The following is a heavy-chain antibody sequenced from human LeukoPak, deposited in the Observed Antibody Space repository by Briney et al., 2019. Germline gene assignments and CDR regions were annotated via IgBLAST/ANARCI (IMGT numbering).Heavy chain of an antibody. V-gene: IGHV3-30*09. CDR1: GFTFSSYV. D-gene: IGHD2-15*01. CDR2: MSHDGSSK. CDR3: AREGYSSGRAAVLDH. Sequence: GGSLRLSCAASGFTFSSYVTHWVRQAPGKGLEWVSPMSHDGSSKNYADSVKGRFAISRDDSKNTLYLQMNSLRAEDTAVYYCAREGYSSGRAAVLDHWGQGTLVTVSS. J-gene: IGHJ1*01.